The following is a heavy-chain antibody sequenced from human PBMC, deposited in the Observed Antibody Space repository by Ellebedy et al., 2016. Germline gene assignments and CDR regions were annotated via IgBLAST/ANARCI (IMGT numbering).Heavy chain of an antibody. Sequence: GGSLRLXXAASGFTFSSYAMSWVRQAPGKGLEWVSAISGSGGSTYYADSVKGRFTISRDNPKNTLYLQMNSLRAEDTAVYYCAKDRDDDGDYVFDSWGQGTLVTVSS. CDR1: GFTFSSYA. CDR2: ISGSGGST. CDR3: AKDRDDDGDYVFDS. V-gene: IGHV3-23*01. J-gene: IGHJ4*02. D-gene: IGHD4-17*01.